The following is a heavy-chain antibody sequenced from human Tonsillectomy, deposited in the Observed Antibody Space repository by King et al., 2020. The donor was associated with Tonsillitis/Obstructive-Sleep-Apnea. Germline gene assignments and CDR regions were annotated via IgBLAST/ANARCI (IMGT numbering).Heavy chain of an antibody. CDR2: INPNSGGT. CDR3: ARDRCSSTSCFDAFDI. CDR1: GYTFTGYY. Sequence: QLVQSGAEVKKPGASVKVSCKASGYTFTGYYMHWVRQAPGQGLEWMGRINPNSGGTNYAQKVQGRVTMTRDTSISTAYMELSRLRSDATAVYYCARDRCSSTSCFDAFDIWGQGTMVTVSS. J-gene: IGHJ3*02. D-gene: IGHD2-2*01. V-gene: IGHV1-2*06.